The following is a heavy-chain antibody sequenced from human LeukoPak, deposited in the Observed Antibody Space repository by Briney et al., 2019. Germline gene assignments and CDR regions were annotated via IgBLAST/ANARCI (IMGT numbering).Heavy chain of an antibody. CDR1: GYTFTGYY. J-gene: IGHJ5*02. V-gene: IGHV1-2*02. Sequence: GASVKVSCKASGYTFTGYYMHWVRQAPGQGLEWMGWINPNSGGTNYAQKFQGRVTMTRDTSISTAFMELSRLRSDDTAVYYCAREDGSSRTNGGWFDPWGQGTLVTVSS. D-gene: IGHD6-13*01. CDR3: AREDGSSRTNGGWFDP. CDR2: INPNSGGT.